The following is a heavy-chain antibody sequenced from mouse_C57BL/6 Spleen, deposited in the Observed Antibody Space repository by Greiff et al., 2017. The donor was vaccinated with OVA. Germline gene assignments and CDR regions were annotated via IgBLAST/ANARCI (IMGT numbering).Heavy chain of an antibody. J-gene: IGHJ2*01. Sequence: VQLQQSGAELVKPGASVKLSCKASGYTFTSYWMHWVKQRPGQGLEWIGMIHPNCGSTNYNEKFKSKATLTVDKSSSTAYMQLSSLTSEDSAVYYCARDYYGQFYYFYYWGQGTTLTVSS. CDR1: GYTFTSYW. V-gene: IGHV1-64*01. CDR3: ARDYYGQFYYFYY. CDR2: IHPNCGST. D-gene: IGHD1-1*01.